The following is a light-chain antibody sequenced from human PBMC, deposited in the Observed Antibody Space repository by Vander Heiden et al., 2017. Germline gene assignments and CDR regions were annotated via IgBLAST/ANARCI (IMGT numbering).Light chain of an antibody. CDR1: QDISNY. CDR3: QHYENLPIT. V-gene: IGKV1-33*01. CDR2: DAS. J-gene: IGKJ5*01. Sequence: DIQMTQSPFSLSASVGDRVTITCQASQDISNYLNWYQQKPGEAPKLLIYDASNLETGVPLRFSGSGSGTDFTFTISRLQPEDIATYYCQHYENLPITFGQGTRLEIK.